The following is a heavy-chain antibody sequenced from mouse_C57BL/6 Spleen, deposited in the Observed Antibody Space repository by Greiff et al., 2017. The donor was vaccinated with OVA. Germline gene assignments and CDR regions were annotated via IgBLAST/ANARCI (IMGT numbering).Heavy chain of an antibody. D-gene: IGHD2-3*01. Sequence: LQESGPGLVKPSQSLSLTCSVTGYSIPSGYYWNWIRQFPGNKLEWMGYISYDGSNNYNPSLKNRISITRDTSKNQFFLKLNSVTTEDTATYYCARDGYYGWFAYWGQGTLVTVSA. J-gene: IGHJ3*01. CDR1: GYSIPSGYY. CDR3: ARDGYYGWFAY. V-gene: IGHV3-6*01. CDR2: ISYDGSN.